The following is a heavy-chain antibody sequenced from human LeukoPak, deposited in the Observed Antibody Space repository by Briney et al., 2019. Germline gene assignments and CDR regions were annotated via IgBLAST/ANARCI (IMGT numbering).Heavy chain of an antibody. CDR3: AKAVDYYDSSGYYSWFDP. CDR1: GFTFDDYA. V-gene: IGHV3-9*01. CDR2: ITWNSGST. Sequence: PGRSLRLSCAASGFTFDDYAMHWVGHAPGKGLEWVSGITWNSGSTGYADSVKGRFTISRDNAKNSLYLQMNSLRAEDTALYYSAKAVDYYDSSGYYSWFDPWGQGTLVTVSS. J-gene: IGHJ5*02. D-gene: IGHD3-22*01.